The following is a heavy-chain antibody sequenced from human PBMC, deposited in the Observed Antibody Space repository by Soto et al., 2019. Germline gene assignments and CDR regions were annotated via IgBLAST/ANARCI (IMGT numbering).Heavy chain of an antibody. Sequence: QVQLQESGPGLVKPSETLSLTCTVSGKSVSTFYWSWIRQPPGKGLEWIGHAYYSGSTNYDPSLKSRVTISVDMSKNQVSLTLTSATAADTAVYYCARGTDYTQIASYHYGMDVWGQGTSVTVSS. CDR3: ARGTDYTQIASYHYGMDV. J-gene: IGHJ6*02. CDR2: AYYSGST. V-gene: IGHV4-59*02. D-gene: IGHD4-4*01. CDR1: GKSVSTFY.